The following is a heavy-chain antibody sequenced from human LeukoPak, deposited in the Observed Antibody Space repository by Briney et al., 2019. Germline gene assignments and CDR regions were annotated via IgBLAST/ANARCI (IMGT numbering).Heavy chain of an antibody. Sequence: SETLSLTCTVSGGSISSYYWSWIRQPAGKGLEWIGRIYTSGSTNYNPSLKSRVTMSVDTSKNQFSLKLSSVTAADTAVYYCAREYLYCSGGSCYSVPYYFDYWGQGTLVTVSS. CDR2: IYTSGST. CDR3: AREYLYCSGGSCYSVPYYFDY. J-gene: IGHJ4*02. D-gene: IGHD2-15*01. V-gene: IGHV4-4*07. CDR1: GGSISSYY.